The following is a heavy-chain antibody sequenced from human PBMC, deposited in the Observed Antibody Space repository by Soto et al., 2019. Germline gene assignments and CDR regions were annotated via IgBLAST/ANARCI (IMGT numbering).Heavy chain of an antibody. D-gene: IGHD4-17*01. Sequence: GGSLRLSCAASGFTVSSNYMSWVRQAPGKGLEWVSVIYSGGSTYYADSVKGRFTISRHNSKNTLYLQMNSLRAEDTAVYYCASTTVTRHYYYMDVWGKGTTVTVSS. CDR2: IYSGGST. V-gene: IGHV3-53*04. CDR3: ASTTVTRHYYYMDV. J-gene: IGHJ6*03. CDR1: GFTVSSNY.